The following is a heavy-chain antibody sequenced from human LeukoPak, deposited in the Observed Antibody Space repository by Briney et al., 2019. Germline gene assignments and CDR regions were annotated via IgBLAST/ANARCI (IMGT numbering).Heavy chain of an antibody. Sequence: GGSLRLSCAASGFTFSSYAMHWVRQAPGMGLEWVAVISYDGSNKYYADSVKGRFTISRDNSKNTFYLQMNSLRAEDMAVYYCARDHGGSLSYGVDVWGQGTTVTVSS. V-gene: IGHV3-30-3*01. D-gene: IGHD1-26*01. J-gene: IGHJ6*02. CDR3: ARDHGGSLSYGVDV. CDR2: ISYDGSNK. CDR1: GFTFSSYA.